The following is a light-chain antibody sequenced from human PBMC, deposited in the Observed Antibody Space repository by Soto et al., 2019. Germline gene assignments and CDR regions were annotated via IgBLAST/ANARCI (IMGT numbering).Light chain of an antibody. V-gene: IGLV2-14*01. CDR2: DVS. CDR3: SSYTSSSTPVV. J-gene: IGLJ2*01. CDR1: SSDVGGYNY. Sequence: QSALTQPASVSGSPGQSITNSCTGTSSDVGGYNYVSWYQQHPGKAPKLMIYDVSNRPSGVSNRFSGSKSGNTASLTISGLQAEDEADCYCSSYTSSSTPVVFGGGTKLTVL.